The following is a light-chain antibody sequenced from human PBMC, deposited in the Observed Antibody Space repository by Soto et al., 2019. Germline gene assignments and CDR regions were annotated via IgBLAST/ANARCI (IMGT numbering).Light chain of an antibody. CDR3: HQYGSAPAWT. V-gene: IGKV3-20*01. CDR1: QSISSSY. Sequence: EIVLTQSPGTLSLFPGERATLSCRASQSISSSYLAWYQQKPGQAPRLLIHGASNRATGIPDRFSGAGSGTDFTLTISRLEPEDFAVYYCHQYGSAPAWTFGQGTKVVIK. J-gene: IGKJ1*01. CDR2: GAS.